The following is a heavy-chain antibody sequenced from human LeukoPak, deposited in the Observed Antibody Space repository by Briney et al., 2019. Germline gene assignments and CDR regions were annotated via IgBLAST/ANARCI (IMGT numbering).Heavy chain of an antibody. CDR1: GGSISSYY. CDR3: AREDAKRYSGSYLDY. D-gene: IGHD1-26*01. Sequence: SETLSLTCTVSGGSISSYYWSWIRQPPGKGLEWIGYIQYSGSTNYNPSLKSRVTISVDTSKIQFSLKLSSVTAADTAVYYCAREDAKRYSGSYLDYWGQGTLVTVSS. J-gene: IGHJ4*02. CDR2: IQYSGST. V-gene: IGHV4-59*01.